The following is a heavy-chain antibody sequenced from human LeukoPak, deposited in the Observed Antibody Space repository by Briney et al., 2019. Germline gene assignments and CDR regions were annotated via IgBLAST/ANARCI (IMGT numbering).Heavy chain of an antibody. Sequence: SETLSLTCIVSGGSINSHYWSWIRQPPGKGLEWIGDIHYTGTTKYNPSVKSRVTISIDTSKNQFSLELSSVTATHAAVYFCATNRVGTYDRPFDIWGQGTMVTVSS. J-gene: IGHJ3*02. V-gene: IGHV4-59*08. CDR2: IHYTGTT. CDR3: ATNRVGTYDRPFDI. CDR1: GGSINSHY. D-gene: IGHD1-26*01.